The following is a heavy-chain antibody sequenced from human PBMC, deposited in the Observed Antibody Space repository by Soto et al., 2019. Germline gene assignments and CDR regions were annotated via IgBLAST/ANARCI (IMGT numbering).Heavy chain of an antibody. CDR3: ARSVILVPTASTHYYYHMDV. CDR1: GGTFSNYA. V-gene: IGHV1-69*01. D-gene: IGHD2-2*01. Sequence: QVQLVQSGAEVRKPGSSVTVSCKASGGTFSNYAISWVRQAPGQGLEWMGGIIPIVGTGSYAQKFQGRVTVPADEPTTTAYMELSSLRFEDTAVYYSARSVILVPTASTHYYYHMDVWGPGTTVTVSS. J-gene: IGHJ6*02. CDR2: IIPIVGTG.